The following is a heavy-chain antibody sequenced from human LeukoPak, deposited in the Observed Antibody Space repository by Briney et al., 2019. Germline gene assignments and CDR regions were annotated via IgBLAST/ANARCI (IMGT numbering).Heavy chain of an antibody. CDR1: GFSISNFW. CDR3: ARGAARCSGGHCFPD. CDR2: INSDGSST. V-gene: IGHV3-74*01. Sequence: GESLRLSCAASGFSISNFWMHWVRQAPGKGLVWVSRINSDGSSTTYADSMKGRFTISRDNAKNTLYLQANSLRAEDTAVYYCARGAARCSGGHCFPDWGRGTLATVSS. D-gene: IGHD2-21*02. J-gene: IGHJ4*02.